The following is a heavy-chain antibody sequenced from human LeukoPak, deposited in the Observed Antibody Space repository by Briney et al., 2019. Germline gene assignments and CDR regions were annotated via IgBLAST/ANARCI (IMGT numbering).Heavy chain of an antibody. D-gene: IGHD3-22*01. J-gene: IGHJ4*02. CDR2: INHSGST. CDR3: ARGGFDSSGPSVVDY. Sequence: SETLSLTRAVYGGSFSGYYWSWIRQPPGKGLEWIGEINHSGSTNYNPSLKSRVTISVDTSKNQFSLKLSSVTAADTAVYYCARGGFDSSGPSVVDYWGQGTLVTVSS. CDR1: GGSFSGYY. V-gene: IGHV4-34*01.